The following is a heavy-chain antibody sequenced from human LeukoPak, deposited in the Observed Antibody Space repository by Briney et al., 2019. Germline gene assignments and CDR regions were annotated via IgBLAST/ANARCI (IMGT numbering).Heavy chain of an antibody. V-gene: IGHV4-59*01. J-gene: IGHJ3*02. CDR1: GGSISSYY. CDR3: AISEGGQGSAFDI. CDR2: IYYSGST. Sequence: SESLSLTCTVSGGSISSYYWSWIRKPLGKGLEWIGYIYYSGSTNYNPSLKSRVTISVDTSKNQFSLKLSSVTAADTAVYYCAISEGGQGSAFDIWGQGTMVTVSS. D-gene: IGHD3-16*01.